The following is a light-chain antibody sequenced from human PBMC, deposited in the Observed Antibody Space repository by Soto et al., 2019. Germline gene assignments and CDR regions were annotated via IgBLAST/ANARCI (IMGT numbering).Light chain of an antibody. CDR3: QSYDSSLSGYV. Sequence: QPVLTQPPSVYEAPEQRVTISCIGSSSNIGAGYEAHWYQQVPGTAPKLLIYENNNRPSGVPDRFSGSKSGTSASLAITGLHAEDEAEYYCQSYDSSLSGYVFGTGTQLTVL. CDR2: ENN. J-gene: IGLJ1*01. CDR1: SSNIGAGYE. V-gene: IGLV1-40*01.